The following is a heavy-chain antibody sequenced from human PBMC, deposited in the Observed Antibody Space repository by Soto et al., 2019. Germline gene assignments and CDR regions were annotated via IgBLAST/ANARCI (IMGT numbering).Heavy chain of an antibody. CDR2: IKQDGSEK. CDR3: ARVDTLHYYDSSGYYYFDY. V-gene: IGHV3-7*03. CDR1: GFSFDSYW. D-gene: IGHD3-22*01. Sequence: EVQLVESGGGLVQPGGSLRLSCAASGFSFDSYWMSWVRQAPGKGLEWVANIKQDGSEKYYVDSVKGRFTISRDNAKNSLYLQMNSLRAEDTAVYYCARVDTLHYYDSSGYYYFDYWGQGTLVTVSS. J-gene: IGHJ4*02.